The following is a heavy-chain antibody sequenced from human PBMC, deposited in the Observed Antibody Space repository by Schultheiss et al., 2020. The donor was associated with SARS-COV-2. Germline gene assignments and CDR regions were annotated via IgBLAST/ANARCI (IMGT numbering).Heavy chain of an antibody. V-gene: IGHV4-59*01. CDR1: GGSISSYY. D-gene: IGHD2-15*01. J-gene: IGHJ4*02. Sequence: SETLSLTCTVSGGSISSYYWSWIRQHPGKGLEWIGYIYYSGSTYYNPSLKSRLTISVDMSQNHLSLKLSSVTAADTAVYYCARSDGWRHQNPFDYWGQGTLVTVSS. CDR2: IYYSGST. CDR3: ARSDGWRHQNPFDY.